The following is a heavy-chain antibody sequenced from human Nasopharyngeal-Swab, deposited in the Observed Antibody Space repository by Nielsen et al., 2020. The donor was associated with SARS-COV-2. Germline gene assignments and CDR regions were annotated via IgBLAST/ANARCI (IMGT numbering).Heavy chain of an antibody. J-gene: IGHJ3*02. CDR2: ISGSGGST. V-gene: IGHV3-23*01. CDR3: ARPGSGYDLPDAFDI. CDR1: GFTFSSYA. D-gene: IGHD5-12*01. Sequence: GESLKISCAASGFTFSSYAMSWVRQAPGKGLEWVSAISGSGGSTYYADSVKGRFTISRDNSKNTLYLQMNSLRAEDTAVYYCARPGSGYDLPDAFDIWGQGTMVTVSS.